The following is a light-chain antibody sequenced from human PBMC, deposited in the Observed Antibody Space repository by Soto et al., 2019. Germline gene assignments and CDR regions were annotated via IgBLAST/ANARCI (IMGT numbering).Light chain of an antibody. CDR3: SSYTKSSPYV. CDR1: SSDVGGYKF. J-gene: IGLJ1*01. CDR2: EVS. V-gene: IGLV2-14*01. Sequence: QSALTQPASVSGSPGQSITISCTGTSSDVGGYKFVSWYQQNPGEAPKLIIYEVSNRPSGVSNRFSGSKSANTASLTISGLQAEDEADYYCSSYTKSSPYVFGTGTKVTVL.